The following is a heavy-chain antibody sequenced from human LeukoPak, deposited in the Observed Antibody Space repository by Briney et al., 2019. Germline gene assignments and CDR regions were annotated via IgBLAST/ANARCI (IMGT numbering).Heavy chain of an antibody. CDR1: GYTFTGYD. J-gene: IGHJ4*02. CDR2: MNPSTGDT. CDR3: TRVFLSGSSTDY. V-gene: IGHV1-8*01. D-gene: IGHD1-26*01. Sequence: ASVKVSCKASGYTFTGYDINWGRQAIGQGLEWMGWMNPSTGDTGYAQKFQGRVTMTRNTSVDTAFMELSGLGSEDTAVYYCTRVFLSGSSTDYWGQGTLVTVSS.